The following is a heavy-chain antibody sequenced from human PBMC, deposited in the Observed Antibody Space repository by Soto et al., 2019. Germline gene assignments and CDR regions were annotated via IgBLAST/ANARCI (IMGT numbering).Heavy chain of an antibody. D-gene: IGHD3-16*01. CDR2: ISDDGTTI. CDR1: GFVFEMYW. CDR3: VRGPRPSSIGTGAF. Sequence: DVQLVESGGGLVQPGGSARLSCAASGFVFEMYWMHWVRQAPGQGLEWVSRISDDGTTIHYADSVKGRFTISRDNAQNTLFLEMTPLRDEDTAVYYCVRGPRPSSIGTGAFWGQGSPVTVSS. J-gene: IGHJ4*02. V-gene: IGHV3-74*01.